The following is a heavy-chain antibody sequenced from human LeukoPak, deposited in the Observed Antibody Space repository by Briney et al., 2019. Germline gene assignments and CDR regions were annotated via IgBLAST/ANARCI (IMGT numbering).Heavy chain of an antibody. D-gene: IGHD6-13*01. V-gene: IGHV3-23*01. CDR2: ISETSSHT. Sequence: GALRLSCAASGFTFSSNAMTWVRQAPGQGLEWVSSISETSSHTFYADSAKGRFTISRDNTKNTLFLQMNSLRVEDTAMYYCAKDFSSSWQFDPWGQGTLVTVSS. CDR1: GFTFSSNA. J-gene: IGHJ5*02. CDR3: AKDFSSSWQFDP.